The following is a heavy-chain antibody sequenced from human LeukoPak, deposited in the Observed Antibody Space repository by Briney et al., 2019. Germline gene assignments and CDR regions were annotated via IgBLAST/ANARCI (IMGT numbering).Heavy chain of an antibody. CDR1: GFTFTSYD. J-gene: IGHJ6*03. Sequence: ASVKVSCKASGFTFTSYDINWVRQAPGQGLEWMGWMNPNSGNTRYAQKVQGRITMTRDTSISTAYMELSSLRSEDTAVYYCARSGPDYYGSGRNYMDVWGKGTTVTVSS. CDR3: ARSGPDYYGSGRNYMDV. D-gene: IGHD3-10*01. V-gene: IGHV1-8*01. CDR2: MNPNSGNT.